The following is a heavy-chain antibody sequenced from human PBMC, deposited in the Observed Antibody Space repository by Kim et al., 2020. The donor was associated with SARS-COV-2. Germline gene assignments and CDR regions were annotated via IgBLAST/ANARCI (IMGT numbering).Heavy chain of an antibody. J-gene: IGHJ4*02. CDR2: T. CDR3: TRAKVATNAFDS. Sequence: TAYADTVQGRFTDSRDNAKNTLYLEMNRPRADDTAVYYCTRAKVATNAFDSWGQGILVTVYS. D-gene: IGHD1-1*01. V-gene: IGHV3-74*03.